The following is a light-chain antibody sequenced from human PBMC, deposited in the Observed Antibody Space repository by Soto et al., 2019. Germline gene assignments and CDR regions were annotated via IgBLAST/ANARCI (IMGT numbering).Light chain of an antibody. J-gene: IGKJ2*01. V-gene: IGKV3-20*01. Sequence: EIVLTQSPGTLSLSPGGRATLSCRASQSVSSSYLAWYQQKPGQAPRLLIYGASSRATGIPDRFSGSGSGTDFTLTISRLEPGVFAVYYCQQYGSSPPYTFGQGTKLEIK. CDR2: GAS. CDR1: QSVSSSY. CDR3: QQYGSSPPYT.